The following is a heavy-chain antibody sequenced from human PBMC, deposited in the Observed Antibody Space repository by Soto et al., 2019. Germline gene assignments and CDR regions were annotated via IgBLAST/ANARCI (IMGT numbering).Heavy chain of an antibody. D-gene: IGHD3-22*01. CDR2: LDHSDSYT. CDR3: ATKSRYYDSSVDGAFDI. CDR1: GYSFTSYW. J-gene: IGHJ3*02. Sequence: GESLKISRKGSGYSFTSYWISWVRQMPGKGLEGLGRLDHSDSYTNYRPSFQGHVIISADKSISTAYLQWSSLKASDTAMYYCATKSRYYDSSVDGAFDIWGQGTMVTVSS. V-gene: IGHV5-10-1*01.